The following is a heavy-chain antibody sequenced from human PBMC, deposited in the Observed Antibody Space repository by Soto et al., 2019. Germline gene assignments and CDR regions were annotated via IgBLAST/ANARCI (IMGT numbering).Heavy chain of an antibody. Sequence: EVQLLESGGGLVQPGGSLRLSCAASGFTFSSYTMTWVRQAPGKGLEWVSGISGSGGSTSYADSVKGRFTISRDNSQNILYLQMNSLRAGDTAVYYCALQTTVNASDPWGQGTLVTLSS. CDR1: GFTFSSYT. CDR3: ALQTTVNASDP. D-gene: IGHD4-17*01. V-gene: IGHV3-23*01. J-gene: IGHJ5*02. CDR2: ISGSGGST.